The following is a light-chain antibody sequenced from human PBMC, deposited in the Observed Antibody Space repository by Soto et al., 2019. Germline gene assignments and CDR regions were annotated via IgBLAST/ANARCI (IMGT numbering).Light chain of an antibody. CDR2: GAA. J-gene: IGKJ4*01. CDR1: QNIRNY. CDR3: QQSYNIQALT. Sequence: DIQMTQSPSSLSASVGDRVAITCRASQNIRNYLNWYQQKPGKAPRVLIYGAASLQSGVPSRFSGSGSGTNFSHTNNSLQPEDYATYYCQQSYNIQALTFGGGTKVEIK. V-gene: IGKV1-39*01.